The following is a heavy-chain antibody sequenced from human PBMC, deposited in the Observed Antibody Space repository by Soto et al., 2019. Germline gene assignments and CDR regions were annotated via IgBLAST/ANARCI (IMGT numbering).Heavy chain of an antibody. CDR3: AREASIVVVTASSPLGY. CDR2: ISYDGSNK. V-gene: IGHV3-30-3*01. Sequence: GGSLRLSCAASGFTFSSYAMHWVRQAPGKGLEWVAVISYDGSNKYYADSVKGRFTISRGNSKNTLYLQMNSLRAEDTAVYYCAREASIVVVTASSPLGYWGQGTLVTVSS. J-gene: IGHJ4*02. D-gene: IGHD2-21*02. CDR1: GFTFSSYA.